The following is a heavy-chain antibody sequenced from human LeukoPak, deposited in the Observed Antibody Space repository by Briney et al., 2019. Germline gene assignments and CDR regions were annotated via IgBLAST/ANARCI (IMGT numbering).Heavy chain of an antibody. CDR3: ARDQSTEVLLWFGEPRIFDY. Sequence: GASVKVSCKAPGCTFTSYGISWVRQAPGLGLEWMGWISAYNGNTNYARKLQGRVTMTTDTSTSTAYMELRSLRSDDTAVYYCARDQSTEVLLWFGEPRIFDYWGQGTLVTVSS. CDR1: GCTFTSYG. V-gene: IGHV1-18*01. J-gene: IGHJ4*02. CDR2: ISAYNGNT. D-gene: IGHD3-10*01.